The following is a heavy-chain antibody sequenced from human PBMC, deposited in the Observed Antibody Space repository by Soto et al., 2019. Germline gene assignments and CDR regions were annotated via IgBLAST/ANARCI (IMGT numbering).Heavy chain of an antibody. V-gene: IGHV3-48*02. D-gene: IGHD3-22*01. CDR2: ISSSSSTI. CDR3: ARRKLYYYDSSGHYFDY. Sequence: GGSLRLSCAASGFTFSSYSMNWVRQAPGKGLEWVSYISSSSSTIYYADSVKGRFTISRDNAKNSLYLQMNSLRDEDTAVYYCARRKLYYYDSSGHYFDYWGQGTLVTVSS. J-gene: IGHJ4*02. CDR1: GFTFSSYS.